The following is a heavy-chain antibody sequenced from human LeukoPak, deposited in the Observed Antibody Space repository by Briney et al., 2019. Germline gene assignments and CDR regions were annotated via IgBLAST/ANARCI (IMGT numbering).Heavy chain of an antibody. CDR3: ATDRERDPSVYYLV. CDR1: GFTFTDYA. CDR2: ISDNGGET. D-gene: IGHD3-22*01. V-gene: IGHV3-23*01. J-gene: IGHJ4*02. Sequence: PGGSLGLSCAASGFTFTDYAMSWVRQAPEKGLEWISTISDNGGETYYAGSVKGRFAISRDNSKNTLFLQMNSLRAEDLAVYYCATDRERDPSVYYLVGGQGTLITVSS.